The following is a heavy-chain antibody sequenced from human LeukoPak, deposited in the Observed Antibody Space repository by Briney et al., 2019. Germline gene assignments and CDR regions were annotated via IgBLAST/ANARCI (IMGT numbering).Heavy chain of an antibody. CDR3: ARDPSVNNAIGYNWFDH. CDR2: TNSDGSVR. V-gene: IGHV3-74*01. CDR1: GFGFSSHW. Sequence: GGSLGLSCAASGFGFSSHWMHWVRQAPGKGLVWVSRTNSDGSVRNYADSVEGRFIISRDNAKNTLYLQMNSLGAEDTAVYFCARDPSVNNAIGYNWFDHWGQGALVTVSS. D-gene: IGHD2/OR15-2a*01. J-gene: IGHJ5*02.